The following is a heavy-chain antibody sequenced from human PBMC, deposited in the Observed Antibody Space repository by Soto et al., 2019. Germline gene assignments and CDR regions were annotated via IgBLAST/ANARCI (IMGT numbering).Heavy chain of an antibody. V-gene: IGHV3-30-3*01. Sequence: HPGGSLRLSCAASGFTFSSYAMHWVRQAPGKGLEWVAVISYDGSNRYYAGSVKGRFTISRDNSKNTLYLQMNSLRAEDTAVYYCARGPPYSGYEVLDYWGQGTLVTVSS. CDR3: ARGPPYSGYEVLDY. CDR1: GFTFSSYA. J-gene: IGHJ4*02. D-gene: IGHD5-12*01. CDR2: ISYDGSNR.